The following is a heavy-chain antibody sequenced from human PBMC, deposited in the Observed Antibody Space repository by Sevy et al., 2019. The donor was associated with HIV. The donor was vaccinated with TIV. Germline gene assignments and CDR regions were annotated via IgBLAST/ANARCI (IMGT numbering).Heavy chain of an antibody. D-gene: IGHD7-27*01. J-gene: IGHJ4*02. V-gene: IGHV1-2*02. Sequence: ASVKVSCKTSGYTFTDYWMHWIRQAPGQGLECMGYIKPNSGDTIYAQKFQDRVTINRDTSISTVYMEMTRLRSEDTAVYYCATGAAHYFDYWGQGTLVTVSS. CDR2: IKPNSGDT. CDR1: GYTFTDYW. CDR3: ATGAAHYFDY.